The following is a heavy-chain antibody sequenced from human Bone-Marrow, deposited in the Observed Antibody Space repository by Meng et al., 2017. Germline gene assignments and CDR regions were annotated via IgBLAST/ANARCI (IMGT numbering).Heavy chain of an antibody. D-gene: IGHD3-22*01. J-gene: IGHJ4*02. Sequence: QLQQWGAGLLKPSETLSLTCAVYVGSFSGYYWSWIRQPPGKGLEWIGEINHSGSTNYNPSLKSQVTISVDTSKDQFSLKLSSVTAADTAVYYCARLAYDSSGYWFDYWGQGTLVTVSS. V-gene: IGHV4-34*01. CDR3: ARLAYDSSGYWFDY. CDR1: VGSFSGYY. CDR2: INHSGST.